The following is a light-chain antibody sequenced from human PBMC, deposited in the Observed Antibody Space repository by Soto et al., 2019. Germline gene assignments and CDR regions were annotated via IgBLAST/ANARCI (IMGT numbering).Light chain of an antibody. CDR3: QQSFTSPLT. CDR1: QSISIY. Sequence: DIQMTQSPSSLSVSVGDRVTITCRSSQSISIYLNWYQQKLGKAPKLLIYGASNLQSGVTSRFSGSGSGTDFTLTISSLQPEDFATYYCQQSFTSPLTFGGGTTVEI. CDR2: GAS. J-gene: IGKJ4*01. V-gene: IGKV1-39*01.